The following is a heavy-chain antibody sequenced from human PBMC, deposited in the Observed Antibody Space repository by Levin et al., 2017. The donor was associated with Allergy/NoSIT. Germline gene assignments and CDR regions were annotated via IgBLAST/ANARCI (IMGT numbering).Heavy chain of an antibody. CDR3: WIIATYFDA. V-gene: IGHV1-2*02. Sequence: ASVKVSCKTSGYSFVSKLIHWVRQAPGQGLQWMGWVNPSNGDTNYAQTFQGRVTLTRDTSLNTAYMDLFRLTSDDTAVYYCWIIATYFDAWGQVTLVNVSS. D-gene: IGHD2-15*01. CDR1: GYSFVSKL. J-gene: IGHJ4*02. CDR2: VNPSNGDT.